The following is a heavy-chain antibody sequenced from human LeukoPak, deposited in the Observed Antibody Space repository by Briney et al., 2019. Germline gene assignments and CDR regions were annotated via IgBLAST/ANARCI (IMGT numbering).Heavy chain of an antibody. V-gene: IGHV4-61*09. D-gene: IGHD3-10*01. CDR3: ASNYGLGSYYIFAY. CDR2: IYTTGST. CDR1: GGSISSTSYY. Sequence: PSQTLSLTCTVSGGSISSTSYYWSWIRQPAGKGLEWIGHIYTTGSTNYNPSLKSRVTISLDTSKNQFSLKLSSVTAADTAVYYCASNYGLGSYYIFAYWGQGTLVTVSS. J-gene: IGHJ4*02.